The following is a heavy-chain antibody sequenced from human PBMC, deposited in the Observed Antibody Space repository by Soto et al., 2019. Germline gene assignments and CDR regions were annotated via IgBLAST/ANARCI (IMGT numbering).Heavy chain of an antibody. CDR2: IFYNGST. Sequence: SETLSLTCTVSGGSIDSYYWSWIRQPPGKGLEWIGYIFYNGSTVYNPSFKSRVTISVDTSKNQFSLKLNSVTAADTAVYYCARDLWGYCGTDCYPLDVWGQGTTVTVPS. D-gene: IGHD2-21*02. CDR3: ARDLWGYCGTDCYPLDV. CDR1: GGSIDSYY. V-gene: IGHV4-59*01. J-gene: IGHJ6*02.